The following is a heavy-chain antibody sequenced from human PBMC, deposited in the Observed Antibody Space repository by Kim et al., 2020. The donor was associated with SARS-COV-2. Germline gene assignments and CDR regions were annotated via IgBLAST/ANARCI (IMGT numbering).Heavy chain of an antibody. D-gene: IGHD3-3*01. V-gene: IGHV3-23*01. CDR1: GFTFSSYA. Sequence: GGSLRLSCAASGFTFSSYAMSWVRQAPGKGLEWVSAISGSGGSTYYADSVKGRFTISRDNSKKTLYLQMNSRRAEDTAVYYCAKDQSGPRYYGMDVWGQGTTVTVSS. CDR2: ISGSGGST. CDR3: AKDQSGPRYYGMDV. J-gene: IGHJ6*02.